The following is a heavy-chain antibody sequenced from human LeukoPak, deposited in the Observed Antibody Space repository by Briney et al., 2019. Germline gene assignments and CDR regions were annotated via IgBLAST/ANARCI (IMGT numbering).Heavy chain of an antibody. Sequence: SETLSLTCTVSGGSISSDNYYWGWLRQPPGTGLEFIGSIYYSGSTYYNPSLKSRVTISVDTSKNQFSLKLSSVTAADTAVYYCARDGRGLGFYYYYMDVWGKGTTVTVSS. J-gene: IGHJ6*03. CDR3: ARDGRGLGFYYYYMDV. CDR1: GGSISSDNYY. V-gene: IGHV4-39*07. CDR2: IYYSGST.